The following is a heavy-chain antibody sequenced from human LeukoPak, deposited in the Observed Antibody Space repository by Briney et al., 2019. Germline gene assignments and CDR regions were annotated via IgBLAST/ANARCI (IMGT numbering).Heavy chain of an antibody. Sequence: ASVKVSCKASGGTFSSYSISWVRQAPGQGLEWMGGIIPIFGTANYAQKFQGRVTITADESTRTAYMELSSLRSEDTAVYYCAGDGDTMGTTGNWFDHWGQGTLVTVSS. CDR1: GGTFSSYS. V-gene: IGHV1-69*01. CDR3: AGDGDTMGTTGNWFDH. J-gene: IGHJ5*02. CDR2: IIPIFGTA. D-gene: IGHD3-10*01.